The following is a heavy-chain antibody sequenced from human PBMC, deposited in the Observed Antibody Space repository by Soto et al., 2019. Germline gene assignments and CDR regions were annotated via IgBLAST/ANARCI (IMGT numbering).Heavy chain of an antibody. Sequence: PSETQSLTCSVSGGYIRSYYLSWIRQQPGKGLEWIGYIYYSGSTNYNPSLKSRVTISVDSSKNQFSLKLSSVTAADTAVYYCARDARDQYYYGSGSVYGMDVWGQGTTVTVSS. CDR2: IYYSGST. CDR1: GGYIRSYY. CDR3: ARDARDQYYYGSGSVYGMDV. V-gene: IGHV4-59*01. J-gene: IGHJ6*02. D-gene: IGHD3-10*01.